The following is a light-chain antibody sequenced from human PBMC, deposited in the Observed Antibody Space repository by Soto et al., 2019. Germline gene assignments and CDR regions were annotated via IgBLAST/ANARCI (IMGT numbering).Light chain of an antibody. CDR1: QGISSY. V-gene: IGKV1-8*01. CDR3: QQYDSYPQT. CDR2: AAS. Sequence: AIRVPRAPPSFSASTGDRVTITCRASQGISSYLAWYQQKPGKAPKLLIYAASTLQSGVPSRFSGSGSGTDFTLTISCLQSEDLATYYCQQYDSYPQTFGQGTKVDIK. J-gene: IGKJ1*01.